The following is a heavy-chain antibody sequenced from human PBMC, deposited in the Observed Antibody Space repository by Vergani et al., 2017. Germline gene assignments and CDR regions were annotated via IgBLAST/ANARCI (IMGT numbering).Heavy chain of an antibody. J-gene: IGHJ4*02. V-gene: IGHV3-30-3*01. CDR1: GFTFSSYA. D-gene: IGHD4-17*01. CDR3: AREAWGDYVSSFDY. CDR2: ISYDGSNK. Sequence: QVQLVESGGGVVQPGRSLRLSCAASGFTFSSYAMNWVRQAPGKGLEWVAVISYDGSNKYYADSVKGRFTISRDNSKTTLYLQMNSLRAEDTAVYYCAREAWGDYVSSFDYWGQGTLVTVSS.